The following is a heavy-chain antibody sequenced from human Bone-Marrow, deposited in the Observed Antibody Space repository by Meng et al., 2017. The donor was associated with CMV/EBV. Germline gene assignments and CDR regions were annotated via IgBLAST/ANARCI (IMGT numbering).Heavy chain of an antibody. CDR1: GFTFSSYA. D-gene: IGHD6-19*01. CDR2: IYSGGSST. CDR3: AKGGGGHSSGWYGALDY. J-gene: IGHJ4*02. Sequence: GESLKISCAASGFTFSSYAMSWVRQAPGKGLEWVSVIYSGGSSTYYADSVKGRFTISRDNSKNTLYLQMNSLRAEDTAVYYCAKGGGGHSSGWYGALDYWGQGTLVTGSS. V-gene: IGHV3-23*03.